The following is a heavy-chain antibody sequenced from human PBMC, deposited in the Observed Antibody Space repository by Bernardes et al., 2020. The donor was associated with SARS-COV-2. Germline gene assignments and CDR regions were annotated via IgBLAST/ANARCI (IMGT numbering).Heavy chain of an antibody. D-gene: IGHD6-13*01. Sequence: VGYLRLSCAASGFTFSSYDMHWVRQATGKGLEWVSAIGTAGDTYYPGSVKGRFTISRENAKNSLYLQMNSLRAGDTAVYYCARSPRYSSSHHFDYWGQGTLVTVSS. V-gene: IGHV3-13*01. J-gene: IGHJ4*02. CDR2: IGTAGDT. CDR1: GFTFSSYD. CDR3: ARSPRYSSSHHFDY.